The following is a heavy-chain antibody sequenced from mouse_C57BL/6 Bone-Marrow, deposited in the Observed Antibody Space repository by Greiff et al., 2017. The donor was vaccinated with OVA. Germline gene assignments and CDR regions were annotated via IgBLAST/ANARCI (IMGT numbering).Heavy chain of an antibody. CDR1: GYTFTSYW. CDR2: INPSNGGT. V-gene: IGHV1-53*01. Sequence: QVQLHQSGTELVKPGASVKLSCKASGYTFTSYWMHWVKQRPGQGLEWIGNINPSNGGTNYNEKFKSKATLTVDKSSSTAYMQLSSLTSEDSAVYYCAREDYDGGYAMDYWGQGTSVTVSS. D-gene: IGHD2-4*01. CDR3: AREDYDGGYAMDY. J-gene: IGHJ4*01.